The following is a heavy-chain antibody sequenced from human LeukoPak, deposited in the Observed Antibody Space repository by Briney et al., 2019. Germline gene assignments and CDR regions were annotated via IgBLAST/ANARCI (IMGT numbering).Heavy chain of an antibody. CDR3: AIPLGGYCGSTSCFFDY. CDR2: MNPNSGNT. CDR1: GYTFTSYD. J-gene: IGHJ4*02. Sequence: AASVKVSCKASGYTFTSYDINWVRQATGQGPEWMGWMNPNSGNTGYAQKFQGRVTMTRNTSISTAYMELSSLRSEDTAVYFCAIPLGGYCGSTSCFFDYWGQGTLVTVSS. V-gene: IGHV1-8*02. D-gene: IGHD2-2*01.